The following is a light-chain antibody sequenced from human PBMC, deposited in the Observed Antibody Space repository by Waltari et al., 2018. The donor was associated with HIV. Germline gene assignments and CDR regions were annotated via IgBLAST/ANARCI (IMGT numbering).Light chain of an antibody. CDR2: RND. CDR1: SSNIGSNN. Sequence: QSVLTQPPSASGTPGQRVTISCSGSSSNIGSNNVYWYQQLPRTPPRLLIQRNDQRASGVSDPFSGSQSVTSASLAISGLRYDDEAEYFCATWDDSLRAWLFGGGTKVTVL. CDR3: ATWDDSLRAWL. J-gene: IGLJ3*02. V-gene: IGLV1-47*01.